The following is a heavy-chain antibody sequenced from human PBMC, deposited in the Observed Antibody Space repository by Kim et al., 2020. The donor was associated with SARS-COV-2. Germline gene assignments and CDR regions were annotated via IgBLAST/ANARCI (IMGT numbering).Heavy chain of an antibody. CDR3: ARDSGYCGGDCYSYFDY. CDR2: ISSSSSYI. CDR1: GFTFSSYS. J-gene: IGHJ4*02. Sequence: GGSLRLSCAASGFTFSSYSMNWVRQAPGKGLEWVSSISSSSSYIYYADSVKGRFTISRDNAKNSLYLQMNSLRAEDTAVYYCARDSGYCGGDCYSYFDYWGQGTLVTVSS. D-gene: IGHD2-21*02. V-gene: IGHV3-21*01.